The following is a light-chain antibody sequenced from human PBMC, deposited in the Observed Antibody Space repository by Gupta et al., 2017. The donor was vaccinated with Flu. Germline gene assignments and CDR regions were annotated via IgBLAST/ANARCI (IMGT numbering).Light chain of an antibody. CDR1: KLGDTS. J-gene: IGLJ2*01. Sequence: SYELIQSPSVSVSPGQTARITCSGDKLGDTSVCWYQQQAGQSPVMVIYQDNKRPSGIPERFSGSSSGKTATLTIDGTQPMDEADYYCQAWDSTTVVFGGGTKLAVL. CDR3: QAWDSTTVV. V-gene: IGLV3-1*01. CDR2: QDN.